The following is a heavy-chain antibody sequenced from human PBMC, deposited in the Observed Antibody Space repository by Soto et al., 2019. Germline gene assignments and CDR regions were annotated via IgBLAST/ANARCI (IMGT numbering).Heavy chain of an antibody. Sequence: PGGSLRLSFAASGFTFRDYYVSWIRRSPEKGLEWVAYISPSGSSTYYADSVKGRFTISRDNADNSLYLQMNNLRAEDTAVYYCARGHYGLDVWGQGTTVTVSS. V-gene: IGHV3-11*01. CDR1: GFTFRDYY. CDR2: ISPSGSST. CDR3: ARGHYGLDV. J-gene: IGHJ6*02.